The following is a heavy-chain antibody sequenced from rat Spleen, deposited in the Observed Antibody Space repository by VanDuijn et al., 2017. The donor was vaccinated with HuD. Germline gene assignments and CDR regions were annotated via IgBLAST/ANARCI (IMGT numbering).Heavy chain of an antibody. D-gene: IGHD1-6*01. Sequence: QVQLKESGPGLVQPSQTLSLTCTVSGFSLTSYHVSWVRQPPGKGLEWVGAIWKGGSTDYNSTLKSRLSISRDTSKNQVFLKMNSLQIDDTATYYCVRHDYYFDYWGQGVMVTVSS. V-gene: IGHV2-61*01. J-gene: IGHJ2*01. CDR2: IWKGGST. CDR3: VRHDYYFDY. CDR1: GFSLTSYH.